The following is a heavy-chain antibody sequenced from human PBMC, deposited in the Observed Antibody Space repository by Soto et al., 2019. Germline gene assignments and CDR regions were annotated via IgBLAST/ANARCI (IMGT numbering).Heavy chain of an antibody. Sequence: QVQLVQSGAEVRKPGASVNVSCKTSGYIFTNYGVAWVRQAPGQGLELVAWISGYNGYPKHTQKFQGRVTVTTDTTTRTGYMELRNLRSDDTAVYYCARASAGALYDFLGHGTRVTVSS. CDR1: GYIFTNYG. CDR3: ARASAGALYDF. V-gene: IGHV1-18*01. CDR2: ISGYNGYP. D-gene: IGHD6-13*01. J-gene: IGHJ4*01.